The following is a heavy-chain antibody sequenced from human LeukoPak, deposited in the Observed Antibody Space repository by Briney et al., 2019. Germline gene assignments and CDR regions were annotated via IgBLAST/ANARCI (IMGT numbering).Heavy chain of an antibody. CDR2: IWYDGSNK. CDR1: GFTLSVYG. D-gene: IGHD2-21*02. CDR3: AREYCGGDCRPLDY. J-gene: IGHJ4*02. Sequence: GTSLRLSCAASGFTLSVYGIHWVRQAPGKGLEWVAVIWYDGSNKYYADSVKGRFTISRDNSKNTLYLQMNSLRVEDTGVYYCAREYCGGDCRPLDYWGQGTLVTVSS. V-gene: IGHV3-33*01.